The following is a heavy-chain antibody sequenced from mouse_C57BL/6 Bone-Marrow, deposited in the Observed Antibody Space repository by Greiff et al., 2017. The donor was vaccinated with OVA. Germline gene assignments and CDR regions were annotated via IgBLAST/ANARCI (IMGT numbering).Heavy chain of an antibody. CDR2: IYPGDGDT. CDR1: GYAFSSYW. CDR3: ARYCYYGSFDY. D-gene: IGHD1-1*01. J-gene: IGHJ2*01. Sequence: VMLVESGAELVKPGASVKISCKASGYAFSSYWMNWVKQRPGKGLEWIGQIYPGDGDTNYNGKFKGKATLTADKSSSTAYMQLSSLTSEDSAVYFCARYCYYGSFDYWGQGTTLTVSS. V-gene: IGHV1-80*01.